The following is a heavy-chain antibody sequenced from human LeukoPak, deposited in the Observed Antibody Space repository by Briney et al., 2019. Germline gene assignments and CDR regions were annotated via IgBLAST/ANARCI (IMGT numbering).Heavy chain of an antibody. J-gene: IGHJ5*02. V-gene: IGHV4-30-2*01. CDR2: IYHSGST. CDR3: ARDVGNRYCSGGSCYGWFDP. D-gene: IGHD2-15*01. Sequence: PSETLSLTCTVSGGSISSGGYSWSWIRQPPGKGLEWIGYIYHSGSTYYNPSLKSRVTISVDRSKNQFSLKLSSVTAADTAVYYCARDVGNRYCSGGSCYGWFDPWGQGTLVTVSS. CDR1: GGSISSGGYS.